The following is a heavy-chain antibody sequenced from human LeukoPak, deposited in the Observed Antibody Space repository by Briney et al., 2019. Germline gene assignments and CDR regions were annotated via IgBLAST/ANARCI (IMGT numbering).Heavy chain of an antibody. CDR2: IKSDGGAT. V-gene: IGHV3-15*01. D-gene: IGHD4-17*01. J-gene: IGHJ4*02. CDR3: TTDLGDYGDYVRC. CDR1: GFIFSKAW. Sequence: PGGSLRLSCAASGFIFSKAWMSWVRQAPGKGLEWVGRIKSDGGATDYAAPVQGRFTISRDDSKNTFFLQINSLKAEDTAVYYCTTDLGDYGDYVRCWGQGTLVTVSS.